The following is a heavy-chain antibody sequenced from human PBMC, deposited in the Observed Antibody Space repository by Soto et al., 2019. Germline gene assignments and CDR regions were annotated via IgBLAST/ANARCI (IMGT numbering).Heavy chain of an antibody. CDR2: MNPNSGNT. Sequence: ASVKVSCKASGYTFTSYDINWVRQATGQGLEWMGWMNPNSGNTGYAQKFQGRVTMARNTSISTAYMELSSLRSGDTAVYFCARGKKAVMPVDNRAFDIWGRGTMVTVSS. D-gene: IGHD2-21*01. J-gene: IGHJ3*02. V-gene: IGHV1-8*01. CDR3: ARGKKAVMPVDNRAFDI. CDR1: GYTFTSYD.